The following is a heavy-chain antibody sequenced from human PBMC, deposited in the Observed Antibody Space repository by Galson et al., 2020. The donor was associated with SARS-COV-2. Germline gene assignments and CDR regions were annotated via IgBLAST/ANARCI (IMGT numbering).Heavy chain of an antibody. Sequence: ASVKVSCKASGYTFTSYYMHWVRQAPGQGLEWMGTIDPSGSTTNYAQKFKGRVTLTRDTSTSTVYMEVSSLRSEDTAVYYCTRTMRYSYGHCGDAFDVWGHGTVVTVSS. V-gene: IGHV1-46*01. D-gene: IGHD5-18*01. CDR3: TRTMRYSYGHCGDAFDV. J-gene: IGHJ3*01. CDR1: GYTFTSYY. CDR2: IDPSGSTT.